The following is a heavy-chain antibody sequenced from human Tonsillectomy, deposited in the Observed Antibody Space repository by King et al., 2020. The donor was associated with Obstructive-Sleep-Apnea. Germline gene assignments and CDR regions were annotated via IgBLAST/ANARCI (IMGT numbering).Heavy chain of an antibody. J-gene: IGHJ4*02. Sequence: QLQESGPGLVKPSETMSLTCTVSGGSISSSSYYWGWIRQPPGKGLEWIGNIYYSGTTYYNPSLKCRVTISVDTSKNQFSLKLSSVTAADTAVYYCARDQSSGSFDYWGQGTLVTVSS. CDR1: GGSISSSSYY. CDR2: IYYSGTT. CDR3: ARDQSSGSFDY. D-gene: IGHD6-19*01. V-gene: IGHV4-39*07.